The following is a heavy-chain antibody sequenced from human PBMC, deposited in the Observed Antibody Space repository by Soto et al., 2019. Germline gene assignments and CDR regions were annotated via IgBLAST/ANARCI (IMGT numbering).Heavy chain of an antibody. Sequence: QVQLVQSGAEVKKPGSSVKVSCKASGGTFSSYAISWVRQAPGQGLEWMGGIIPIFGTANYAQKFQGRVTITADESTSTAYMELSSLRSEDTAVYYCATDNAAAGLYYYYGMDVWGQGTTVTVSS. J-gene: IGHJ6*02. D-gene: IGHD6-13*01. CDR3: ATDNAAAGLYYYYGMDV. CDR1: GGTFSSYA. V-gene: IGHV1-69*01. CDR2: IIPIFGTA.